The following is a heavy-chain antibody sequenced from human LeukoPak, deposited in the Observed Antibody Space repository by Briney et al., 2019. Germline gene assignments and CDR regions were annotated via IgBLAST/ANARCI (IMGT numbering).Heavy chain of an antibody. CDR3: ARVKGYYDILTGYYRNGYFDY. V-gene: IGHV3-11*01. D-gene: IGHD3-9*01. J-gene: IGHJ4*02. Sequence: GGSLRLSCAASGFTFSDYYMSWIRQAPGKGLEWVSYISSSGSTIYYADSVKGRFTISRDNAKNSPYLQMNSLRAEDTAVYYCARVKGYYDILTGYYRNGYFDYWGQGTLVTVSS. CDR2: ISSSGSTI. CDR1: GFTFSDYY.